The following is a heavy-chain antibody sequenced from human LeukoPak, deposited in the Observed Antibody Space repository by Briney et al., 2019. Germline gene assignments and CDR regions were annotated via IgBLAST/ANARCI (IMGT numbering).Heavy chain of an antibody. CDR3: ARLGILGYCTNGVCPSTV. Sequence: SETLSLTCTVSGGSISSSSYYWGWIRQPPGKGLEWIGSIYYSGSTYYNPSLKSRVTISVDTSKNQFSLKLSSVTAADTAVYYRARLGILGYCTNGVCPSTVGGQGTLVTVSS. CDR1: GGSISSSSYY. J-gene: IGHJ4*02. CDR2: IYYSGST. V-gene: IGHV4-39*01. D-gene: IGHD2-8*01.